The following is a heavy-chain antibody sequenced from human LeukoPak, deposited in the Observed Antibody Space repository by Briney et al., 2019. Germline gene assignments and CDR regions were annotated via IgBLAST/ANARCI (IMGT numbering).Heavy chain of an antibody. Sequence: GGSLRLSCTASGFTFSSSWMHWVRQAPGKGLVWVSRINSDASSTSYADSVKGRFTISRDNAKNTLYLQMNGLRAEDTAVYYCARDLSPWETRNPDAFDIWGQGTMVTVSS. D-gene: IGHD1-14*01. CDR3: ARDLSPWETRNPDAFDI. CDR2: INSDASST. V-gene: IGHV3-74*01. J-gene: IGHJ3*02. CDR1: GFTFSSSW.